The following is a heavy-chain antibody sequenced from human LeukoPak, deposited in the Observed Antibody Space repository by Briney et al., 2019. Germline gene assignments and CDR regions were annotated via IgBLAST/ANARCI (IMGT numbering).Heavy chain of an antibody. D-gene: IGHD6-13*01. CDR3: ARAHLVIAAAGTVYYYYGMDV. Sequence: SVKVSCKASGGTFSSYAISWVRQAPGQGLEWMGRIIPILGIANYAQKFQGRVTITADKSTSTAYMELSSLRSEDTAVYSCARAHLVIAAAGTVYYYYGMDVWGQGTTVTVSS. V-gene: IGHV1-69*04. CDR2: IIPILGIA. J-gene: IGHJ6*02. CDR1: GGTFSSYA.